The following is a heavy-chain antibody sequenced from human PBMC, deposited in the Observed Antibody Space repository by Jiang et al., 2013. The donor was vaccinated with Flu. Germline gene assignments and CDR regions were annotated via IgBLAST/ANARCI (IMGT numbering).Heavy chain of an antibody. V-gene: IGHV5-51*01. Sequence: QMPGKGLEWMGIIYPGDSDTRYSPSFQGQVTISADKSISTAYLQWSSLKASDTAMYYCARRDLVVAANDYWGQGTLVTVSS. D-gene: IGHD2-15*01. CDR3: ARRDLVVAANDY. CDR2: IYPGDSDT. J-gene: IGHJ4*02.